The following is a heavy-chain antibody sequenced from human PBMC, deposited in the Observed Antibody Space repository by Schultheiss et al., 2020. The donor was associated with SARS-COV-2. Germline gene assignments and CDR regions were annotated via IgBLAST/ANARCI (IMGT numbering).Heavy chain of an antibody. CDR3: ARVPYYPGGAFDI. CDR2: INHSGST. D-gene: IGHD1-26*01. Sequence: SQTLSLTCTVSGGSISGDYWSWIRQPPGKGLEWIGEINHSGSTNYNPSLKSRVTISVDTSKNQFSLKLSSVTAADTAVYYCARVPYYPGGAFDIWGQGTMVTVSS. V-gene: IGHV4-34*01. CDR1: GGSISGDY. J-gene: IGHJ3*02.